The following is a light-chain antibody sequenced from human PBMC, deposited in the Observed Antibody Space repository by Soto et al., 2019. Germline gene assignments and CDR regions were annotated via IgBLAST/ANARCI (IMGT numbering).Light chain of an antibody. Sequence: DIVLTQTPVSLSLSPGERAPLSRTASQRISSTYLAWYHQKPGQAPRLLVYGASIRATGIPDRFNGSGSGTDFTLTISRLEPEDFAVYYCQQYGRSHTFGGGTKVDIK. V-gene: IGKV3-20*01. CDR2: GAS. CDR1: QRISSTY. J-gene: IGKJ4*01. CDR3: QQYGRSHT.